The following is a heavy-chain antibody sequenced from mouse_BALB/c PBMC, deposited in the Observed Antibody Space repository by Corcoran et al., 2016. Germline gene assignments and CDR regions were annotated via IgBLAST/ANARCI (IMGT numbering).Heavy chain of an antibody. V-gene: IGHV1S136*01. J-gene: IGHJ4*01. CDR3: ARLPLYVMDY. Sequence: EVQLQQSGPELVKPGASVKMSCKASGYTFTSYVMHWVKQKPGQGLELIGYINPDNDGTKYNEEFKGKATLTSDKSSSTAYMDLSILNSEDSAVYYCARLPLYVMDYWGQGTSVTVSS. D-gene: IGHD6-1*01. CDR1: GYTFTSYV. CDR2: INPDNDGT.